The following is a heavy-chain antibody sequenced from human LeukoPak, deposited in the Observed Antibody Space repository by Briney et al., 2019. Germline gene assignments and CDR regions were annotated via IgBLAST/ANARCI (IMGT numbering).Heavy chain of an antibody. CDR2: TYYSGST. J-gene: IGHJ6*03. V-gene: IGHV4-59*01. D-gene: IGHD6-13*01. CDR1: GVSISSYY. CDR3: ARGGYSSSWYGYYYYYMDV. Sequence: SETLSLTCTVAGVSISSYYWSWIRQPPGKGLEWIVYTYYSGSTNYNPSLKSRVTISVDTSKNQFSLKLSYVTAADTAVYYCARGGYSSSWYGYYYYYMDVWGKGTTVTVSS.